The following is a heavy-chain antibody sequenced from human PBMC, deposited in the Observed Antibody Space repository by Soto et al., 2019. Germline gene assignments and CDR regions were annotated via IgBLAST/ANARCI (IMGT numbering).Heavy chain of an antibody. CDR3: ARATIFGVVIIYYGMDV. J-gene: IGHJ6*02. D-gene: IGHD3-3*01. V-gene: IGHV1-3*01. Sequence: ASVKVSCKASGYTFTSYAMHWVRQAPGQRLEWMGWINAGNGNTKYSQKFQGRVTITRDTSASTAYMELSSLRSEDTAVYYCARATIFGVVIIYYGMDVWGQGTMVTASS. CDR2: INAGNGNT. CDR1: GYTFTSYA.